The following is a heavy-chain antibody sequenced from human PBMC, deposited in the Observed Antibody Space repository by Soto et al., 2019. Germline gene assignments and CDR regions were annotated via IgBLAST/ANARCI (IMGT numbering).Heavy chain of an antibody. CDR2: IDWDDDK. CDR3: ARIKAGEAHGAYYYYYGMDV. CDR1: GFSLSTSGMC. J-gene: IGHJ6*02. V-gene: IGHV2-70*01. Sequence: SGPTLVNPTQTLTLTCTFSGFSLSTSGMCVSWIRQPPGKALEWLALIDWDDDKYYSTSLKTRLTISEDTSKNQVVLTMTNMDPVDTATYYCARIKAGEAHGAYYYYYGMDVWGQGTTVTVSS. D-gene: IGHD4-17*01.